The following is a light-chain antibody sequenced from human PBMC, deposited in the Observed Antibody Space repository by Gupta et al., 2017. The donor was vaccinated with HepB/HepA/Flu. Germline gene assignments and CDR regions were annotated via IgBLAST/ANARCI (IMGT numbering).Light chain of an antibody. CDR1: QTILNRSNNENH. CDR3: QQYDSGHLT. J-gene: IGKJ1*01. CDR2: WAS. Sequence: VLTPSPDFLAVSLGERATINCKSSQTILNRSNNENHLAWYQQKAGQPPKLLIYWASTRESGVPDRFSGRGSGTDFTLTISSLQAEDVAVYYCQQYDSGHLTFGQGTQVEIK. V-gene: IGKV4-1*01.